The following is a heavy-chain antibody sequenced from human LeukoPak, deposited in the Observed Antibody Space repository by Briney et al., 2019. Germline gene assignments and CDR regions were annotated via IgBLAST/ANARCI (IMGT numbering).Heavy chain of an antibody. Sequence: SETLSLTCAVYGGSFSGYYWSWIRQPPGKGLEWIGEINHSGSTNYNPSLESRVTISVDTSKNQFSLKLSSVTAADTAVYYCARGHIPPYYYDSSGYAYWGQGTLVTVSS. CDR1: GGSFSGYY. D-gene: IGHD3-22*01. J-gene: IGHJ4*02. V-gene: IGHV4-34*01. CDR2: INHSGST. CDR3: ARGHIPPYYYDSSGYAY.